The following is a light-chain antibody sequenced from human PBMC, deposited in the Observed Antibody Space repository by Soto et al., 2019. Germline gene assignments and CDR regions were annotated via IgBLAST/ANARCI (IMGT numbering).Light chain of an antibody. CDR1: SSDVGAYNY. Sequence: QSALTQPASVSGSPGQSITISCTGTSSDVGAYNYVSWYQQHPGKAPKLIIYDVSNRPSGISNRFSGSKSANTASLTISGLQTEYEADYFCTSYTTSSTLYVFGTGTKVTVL. V-gene: IGLV2-14*01. CDR2: DVS. J-gene: IGLJ1*01. CDR3: TSYTTSSTLYV.